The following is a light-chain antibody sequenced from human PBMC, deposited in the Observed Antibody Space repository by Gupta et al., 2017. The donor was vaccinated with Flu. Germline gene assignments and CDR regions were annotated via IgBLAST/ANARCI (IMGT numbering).Light chain of an antibody. CDR1: QRSSSY. CDR3: QQSYSTPSIT. CDR2: VAS. V-gene: IGKV1-39*01. Sequence: SSLSASVGDSVTITCRASQRSSSYLNWYQQKPGKAPKHLIYVASSLQSGVPSRFSSSGSGTDFTLTISSLQPEDFATYYCQQSYSTPSITFGQGTRLEIK. J-gene: IGKJ5*01.